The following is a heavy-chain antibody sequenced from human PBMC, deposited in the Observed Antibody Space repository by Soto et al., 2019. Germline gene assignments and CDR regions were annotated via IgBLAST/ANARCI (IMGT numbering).Heavy chain of an antibody. J-gene: IGHJ6*02. CDR1: GFIFSNFG. Sequence: QVQLVESGGGVVQPGRSLRLSCAASGFIFSNFGMHWVRQAPGKGLEWVAVICNDGSNEYYADSVKGRFTISKHNSKNPLYLQMNSLRDEYKAVYYCARDDIQGRAVVTYGMGVWGQGTTVTVSS. D-gene: IGHD6-19*01. V-gene: IGHV3-33*01. CDR2: ICNDGSNE. CDR3: ARDDIQGRAVVTYGMGV.